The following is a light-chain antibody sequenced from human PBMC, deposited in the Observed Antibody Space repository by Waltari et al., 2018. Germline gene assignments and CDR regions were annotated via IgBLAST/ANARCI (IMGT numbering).Light chain of an antibody. Sequence: DIQMTQSPSSLSASVGDRVTINCQASQDISNYLNWYQQKPGKAPKLLIYDASNLETGVPSRFSGSGSGTDFTFTISSLQPEDIATYYCQQYDNLLLTFGGGTKVEIK. V-gene: IGKV1-33*01. CDR1: QDISNY. J-gene: IGKJ4*01. CDR3: QQYDNLLLT. CDR2: DAS.